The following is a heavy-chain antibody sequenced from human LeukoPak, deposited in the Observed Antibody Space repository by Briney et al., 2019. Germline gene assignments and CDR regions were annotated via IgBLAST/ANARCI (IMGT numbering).Heavy chain of an antibody. V-gene: IGHV3-30*04. CDR1: GFTFSSYA. Sequence: PGGSLRLSCAASGFTFSSYAMHWVRQAPGKGLEWVAVISYDGSNKYYADSVKGRFTISRDNSKNTLYLQMNSLRAEDTAVYYCARDKDGDYTEDYMDVWGKGTTVTVPS. CDR2: ISYDGSNK. CDR3: ARDKDGDYTEDYMDV. D-gene: IGHD4-17*01. J-gene: IGHJ6*03.